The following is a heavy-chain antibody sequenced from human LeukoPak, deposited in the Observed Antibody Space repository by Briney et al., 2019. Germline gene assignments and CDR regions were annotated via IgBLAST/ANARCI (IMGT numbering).Heavy chain of an antibody. J-gene: IGHJ4*02. D-gene: IGHD1-1*01. CDR1: GYSFTVYY. Sequence: ASVKVSCKASGYSFTVYYMHWVRQAPGQGLEWMGRINPNSGGTNYAQKFQGRVTMTRDTSINTAYMELSRLTSYDTAVYYCARRDVQRPNDDFWGQGTLVTVSS. V-gene: IGHV1-2*06. CDR3: ARRDVQRPNDDF. CDR2: INPNSGGT.